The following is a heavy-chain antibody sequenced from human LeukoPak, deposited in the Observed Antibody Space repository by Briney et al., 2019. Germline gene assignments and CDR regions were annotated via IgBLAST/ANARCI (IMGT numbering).Heavy chain of an antibody. CDR3: AKQNVVVVAATSDY. CDR1: GFTFSSYW. V-gene: IGHV3-7*03. D-gene: IGHD2-15*01. J-gene: IGHJ4*02. Sequence: PGGSLRLSCAASGFTFSSYWMSWVRQAPGKGLEWVANIKQDGSEKYYVDSVKGRFTISRDNAKNSLYLQMNSLRAEDTAVYYCAKQNVVVVAATSDYWGQGTLVTVSS. CDR2: IKQDGSEK.